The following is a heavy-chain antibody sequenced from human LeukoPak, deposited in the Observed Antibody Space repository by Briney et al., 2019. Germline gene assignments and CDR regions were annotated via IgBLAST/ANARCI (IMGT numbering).Heavy chain of an antibody. J-gene: IGHJ4*02. Sequence: SETPSLTCTVSGGSISSGSYYWSWIRQPAGKGLEWIGRIYTSGSTNYNPSLKSRVTISVDTSKNQFSLKLSSVTAADTAVYYCAGGKATFDYWGQGTLVTVSS. CDR2: IYTSGST. CDR3: AGGKATFDY. CDR1: GGSISSGSYY. V-gene: IGHV4-61*02. D-gene: IGHD3-16*01.